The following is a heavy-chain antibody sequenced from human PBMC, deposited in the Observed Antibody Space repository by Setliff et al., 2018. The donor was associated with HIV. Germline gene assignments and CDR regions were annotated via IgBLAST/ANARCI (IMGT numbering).Heavy chain of an antibody. Sequence: PSETLSLTCIVSGESISSKNYYWGWIRQPPGKGLEWIGSINYSGSTYYNPSLKSRVTISGDTSKNQFSLKMTSVTAADTAIYYCARSIHGGGSEPFDAWGQGILVTVSS. CDR2: INYSGST. CDR1: GESISSKNYY. D-gene: IGHD3-10*01. J-gene: IGHJ5*02. V-gene: IGHV4-39*07. CDR3: ARSIHGGGSEPFDA.